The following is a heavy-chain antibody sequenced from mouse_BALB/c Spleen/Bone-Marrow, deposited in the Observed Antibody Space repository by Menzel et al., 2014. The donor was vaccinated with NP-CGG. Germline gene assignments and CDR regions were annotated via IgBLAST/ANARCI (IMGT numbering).Heavy chain of an antibody. CDR1: GFNIKDTY. J-gene: IGHJ2*01. V-gene: IGHV14-3*02. CDR3: ARSYGSSPFDY. D-gene: IGHD1-1*01. CDR2: IDPANGNT. Sequence: VQLQQSGAELVKPGASVKLSCTASGFNIKDTYMHWVKQRPEQGLEWIGRIDPANGNTKYDPKFQCKATITADTSSNTAYLQLSSLTSEDTAVYYCARSYGSSPFDYWGQGTTLTVSS.